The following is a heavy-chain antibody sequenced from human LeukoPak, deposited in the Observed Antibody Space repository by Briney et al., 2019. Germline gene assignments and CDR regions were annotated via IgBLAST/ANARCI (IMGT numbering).Heavy chain of an antibody. CDR2: INPNSGGT. V-gene: IGHV1-2*06. CDR3: ARRMEMANPIGYYFDY. Sequence: ASVKVSCKASGYTFTGYYMHRVRQAPGQGLEWMGRINPNSGGTNYAQKFQGRVTMTRDTSISTAYMELSRLRSDDTAVYYCARRMEMANPIGYYFDYWGQGTLVTVSS. D-gene: IGHD5-24*01. CDR1: GYTFTGYY. J-gene: IGHJ4*02.